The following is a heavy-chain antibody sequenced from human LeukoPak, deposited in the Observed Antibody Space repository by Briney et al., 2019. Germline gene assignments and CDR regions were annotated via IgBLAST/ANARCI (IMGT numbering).Heavy chain of an antibody. D-gene: IGHD1-14*01. V-gene: IGHV3-30*02. CDR2: IRYDGNNK. J-gene: IGHJ4*02. CDR1: GFTFSSYG. Sequence: PGGSLRLSCAASGFTFSSYGMLWVRQAPGKGLEWVAFIRYDGNNKLYADSVKGRFTISRDNSKNTVYLHINSLRTEDTAPYYCAKDNPLDYWGQGTLVIVSS. CDR3: AKDNPLDY.